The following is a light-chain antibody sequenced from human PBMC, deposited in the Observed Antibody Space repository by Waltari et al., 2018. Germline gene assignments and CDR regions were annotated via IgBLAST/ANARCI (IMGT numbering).Light chain of an antibody. CDR3: QSYDSSLSGSGVV. V-gene: IGLV1-40*01. J-gene: IGLJ2*01. CDR1: SSNIGAGSA. Sequence: QSVLTQPPSVSGAPGQRVTISCTGSSSNIGAGSAVPWYQQLPGTAPKLLIYGNSNRPSGVPDRFSGSKSGTSASLAITGLQAEDEADYYCQSYDSSLSGSGVVFGGGTKLTVL. CDR2: GNS.